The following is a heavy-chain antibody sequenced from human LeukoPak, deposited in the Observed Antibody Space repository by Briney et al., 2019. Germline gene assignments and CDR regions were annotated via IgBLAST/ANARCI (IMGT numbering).Heavy chain of an antibody. D-gene: IGHD3-3*01. CDR3: ARGSRSWSGYYTKPFDY. Sequence: SETLSLTCAVYGGSFSGYYWSWIRQPPGKGLEWIGEINHSGSTNYNPSLKSRVTISVDTSKNQFSLKLSSVTAADTAVYYCARGSRSWSGYYTKPFDYWGQGTLVTVSS. V-gene: IGHV4-34*01. J-gene: IGHJ4*02. CDR1: GGSFSGYY. CDR2: INHSGST.